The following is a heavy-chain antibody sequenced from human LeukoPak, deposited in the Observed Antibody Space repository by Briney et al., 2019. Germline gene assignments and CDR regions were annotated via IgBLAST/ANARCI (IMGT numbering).Heavy chain of an antibody. CDR1: GFTFSSYS. D-gene: IGHD5-18*01. V-gene: IGHV3-48*02. J-gene: IGHJ6*02. Sequence: GGSLRLSCAASGFTFSSYSMNWVRQAPGKGLEWVSYISSSSSTIYYADSVKGRFTISRDNAKNSLYLQVNSLRDEDTAVYYCARDRVVSYGYFSRSSPIGDPYGMDVWGQGTTVTVSS. CDR3: ARDRVVSYGYFSRSSPIGDPYGMDV. CDR2: ISSSSSTI.